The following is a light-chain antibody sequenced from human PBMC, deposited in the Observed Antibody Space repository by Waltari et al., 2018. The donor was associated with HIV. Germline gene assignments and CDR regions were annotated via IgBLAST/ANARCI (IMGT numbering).Light chain of an antibody. CDR2: EVS. CDR1: SSDVGTYNL. J-gene: IGLJ3*02. Sequence: QSALTQPASVSGSPGQSITISCTGSSSDVGTYNLVSWYQQHPGKAPKLMIFEVSERPSGVSDRFSGSKSANTASLTISGLQTEDEADYYCCSYVGSSTWVFGGGTKLTVL. CDR3: CSYVGSSTWV. V-gene: IGLV2-23*02.